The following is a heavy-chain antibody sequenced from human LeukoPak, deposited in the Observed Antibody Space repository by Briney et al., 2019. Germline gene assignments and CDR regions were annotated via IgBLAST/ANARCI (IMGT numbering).Heavy chain of an antibody. J-gene: IGHJ4*02. CDR1: GYTFTGYH. CDR3: ARQFRCGGGSCYWDY. Sequence: GASVNVSCKASGYTFTGYHMHWVRQAPGQGLEWMGWINPNSGDTNYAQKFQGRVTMTGDTSISTAYMELSRLRSDDTAVYYCARQFRCGGGSCYWDYWGQGILVTVSS. CDR2: INPNSGDT. V-gene: IGHV1-2*02. D-gene: IGHD2-15*01.